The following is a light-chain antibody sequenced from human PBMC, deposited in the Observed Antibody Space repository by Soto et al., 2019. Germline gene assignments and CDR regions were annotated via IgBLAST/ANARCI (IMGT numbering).Light chain of an antibody. V-gene: IGKV1-39*01. CDR2: AAS. CDR3: QQSGDTPPWT. J-gene: IGKJ1*01. Sequence: DIQMTQSPSSLSASVGDRVIITCRASQSIRKYLNWYQHKPGKVPTLLIYAASSLQSGVPSRFSGSGSGTEFTLTITSLQPEDFATYYCQQSGDTPPWTFGQGTKVGIK. CDR1: QSIRKY.